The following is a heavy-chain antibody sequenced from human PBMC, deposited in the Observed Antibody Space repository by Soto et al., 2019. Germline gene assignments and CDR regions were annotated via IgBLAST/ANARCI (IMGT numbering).Heavy chain of an antibody. CDR3: ARQHLGGTSGYYYFEN. CDR1: GDICSNHW. J-gene: IGHJ4*02. V-gene: IGHV5-51*01. D-gene: IGHD3-22*01. CDR2: IYPGDSDT. Sequence: GESLKISCKGSGDICSNHWIGRVRQMHGKGLERTGIIYPGDSDTRYSPSFQDQGTITVDTSINTAYLRWRRVKASDTAIYYCARQHLGGTSGYYYFENWGQGTRVT.